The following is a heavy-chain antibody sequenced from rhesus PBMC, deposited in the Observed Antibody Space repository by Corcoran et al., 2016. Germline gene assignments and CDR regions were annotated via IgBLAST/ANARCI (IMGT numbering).Heavy chain of an antibody. Sequence: QVRLVQSGAEVKQPGASVKVSCKASGYNFTTFGITWVRQAQGQRLEWMGLNNPDTGNPTYAQGFKERSTICMDTSINMAELRISSLKAADTAVYYCSRHESWNDNSVDVWGRGVLVTVSS. CDR2: NNPDTGNP. D-gene: IGHD1-14*01. V-gene: IGHV7-114*01. J-gene: IGHJ5-2*02. CDR1: GYNFTTFG. CDR3: SRHESWNDNSVDV.